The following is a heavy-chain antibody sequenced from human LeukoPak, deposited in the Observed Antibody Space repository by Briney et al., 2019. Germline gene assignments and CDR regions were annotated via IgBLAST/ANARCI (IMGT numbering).Heavy chain of an antibody. J-gene: IGHJ4*02. V-gene: IGHV3-7*01. CDR2: IKQDGSET. CDR3: ARDPLAVACYDY. Sequence: GGSLRHSCAAYGFTFSSYSIHWVRQAPARGREGVANIKQDGSETYYVASVKGRFTTSRDNAKNSLYLQMNSLRAEDTAVYYCARDPLAVACYDYWGQGTLVTVSS. D-gene: IGHD6-19*01. CDR1: GFTFSSYS.